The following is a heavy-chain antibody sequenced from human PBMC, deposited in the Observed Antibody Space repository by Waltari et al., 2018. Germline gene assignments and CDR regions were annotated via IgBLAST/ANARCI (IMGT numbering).Heavy chain of an antibody. V-gene: IGHV3-23*01. CDR1: GFTFSSYA. CDR2: ISGSGGST. Sequence: EVQLLESGGGLVQPGGSLRLSCAASGFTFSSYAMSWVRQAPGKGLEWVSAISGSGGSTYYADSVKGRFTISRDNSKNTLYLQMNSLRAEDTAVYYCARATNWVLEAFDLWGQGTMVTVSP. CDR3: ARATNWVLEAFDL. D-gene: IGHD1-1*01. J-gene: IGHJ3*01.